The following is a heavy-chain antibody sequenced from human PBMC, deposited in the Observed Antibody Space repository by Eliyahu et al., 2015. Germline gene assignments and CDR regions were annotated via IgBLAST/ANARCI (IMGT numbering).Heavy chain of an antibody. V-gene: IGHV3-30*18. CDR2: IAYYGSQT. J-gene: IGHJ4*02. CDR1: GFTXXSXD. CDR3: AKASGGLFWDPLDY. Sequence: QVQLVESGGGVVQPGRXLRLSXAAYGFTXXSXDXHWVRQAPGKGLEWVALIAYYGSQTYYAGSVKGRFTISRDTSKNTVYLQMNSLSTEDTAVYYCAKASGGLFWDPLDYWGPGTLVTVSS. D-gene: IGHD3-9*01.